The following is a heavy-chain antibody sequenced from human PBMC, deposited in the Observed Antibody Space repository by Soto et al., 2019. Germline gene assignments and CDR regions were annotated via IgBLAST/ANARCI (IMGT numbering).Heavy chain of an antibody. CDR1: GFTFSSYA. V-gene: IGHV3-23*01. D-gene: IGHD2-8*01. CDR3: AKDLRDLVLMRRFDY. J-gene: IGHJ4*02. Sequence: GGSLRRSCAASGFTFSSYAMNWVRQAPGKGLEWVAAISGSGISINYADSVKGRFTISRDNSKNTLYLQMNSLRTEDTAVYYCAKDLRDLVLMRRFDYCGQGSLGTV. CDR2: ISGSGISI.